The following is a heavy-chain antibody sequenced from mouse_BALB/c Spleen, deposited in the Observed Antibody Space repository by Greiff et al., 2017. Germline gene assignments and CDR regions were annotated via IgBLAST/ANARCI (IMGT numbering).Heavy chain of an antibody. V-gene: IGHV1-67*01. CDR2: ISTYNGNT. Sequence: VQRVESGPEVVRPGVSVKISCKGSGYTFTDYAMHWVKQSHAKSLEWIGVISTYNGNTNYNQKFKGKATMTVDKSSSTAYMELARLTSEDSAIYYCSRSGITTALYWYFDVWGAGTTVTVSS. D-gene: IGHD1-2*01. CDR3: SRSGITTALYWYFDV. CDR1: GYTFTDYA. J-gene: IGHJ1*01.